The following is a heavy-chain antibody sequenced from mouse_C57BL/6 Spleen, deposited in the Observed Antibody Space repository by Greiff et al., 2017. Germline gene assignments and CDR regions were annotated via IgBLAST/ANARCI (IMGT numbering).Heavy chain of an antibody. V-gene: IGHV1-55*01. CDR2: IYPGSGST. CDR1: GYTFTSYW. Sequence: VQLQQSGAELVKPGASVKMSCKASGYTFTSYWITWVKQRPGQGLEWIGDIYPGSGSTNYNEKFKSKATLTVDTSSSTAYMQLSSLTSEDSAVYYCARLRREDRYYAMDYWGQGTSVTVSS. D-gene: IGHD2-12*01. J-gene: IGHJ4*01. CDR3: ARLRREDRYYAMDY.